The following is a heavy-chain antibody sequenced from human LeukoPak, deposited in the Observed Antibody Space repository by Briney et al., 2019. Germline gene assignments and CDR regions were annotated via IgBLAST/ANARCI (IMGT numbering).Heavy chain of an antibody. V-gene: IGHV3-11*01. D-gene: IGHD3-9*01. Sequence: GGSLRLSCAASGFKFSDYYISWLRQAPGKGLEWVSYITNNGGAIYYADSVKGRFTISRDNAKNSLYLQMNSLRAEDTAVYYCARGVDILTASSAPHNWFDPWGQGTLVTVSS. CDR2: ITNNGGAI. CDR1: GFKFSDYY. CDR3: ARGVDILTASSAPHNWFDP. J-gene: IGHJ5*02.